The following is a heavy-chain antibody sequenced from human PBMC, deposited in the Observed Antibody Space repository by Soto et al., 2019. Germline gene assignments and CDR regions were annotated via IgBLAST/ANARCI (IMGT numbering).Heavy chain of an antibody. D-gene: IGHD3-10*01. J-gene: IGHJ6*02. CDR2: TYYRSRWSF. CDR1: GDSVSSNSGA. Sequence: SPTRSRACAISGDSVSSNSGAWNWIRQSPSRGLEWLGRTYYRSRWSFDYALSVKSRVTIDPDTSKNQFSLHLDSLPPEDTAVYYCAGVTWLRGTDVWGQGTPVT. V-gene: IGHV6-1*01. CDR3: AGVTWLRGTDV.